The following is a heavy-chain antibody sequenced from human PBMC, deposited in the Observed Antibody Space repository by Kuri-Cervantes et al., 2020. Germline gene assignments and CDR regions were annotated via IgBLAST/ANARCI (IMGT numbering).Heavy chain of an antibody. J-gene: IGHJ4*02. D-gene: IGHD1-26*01. CDR2: ISYDETNK. Sequence: GESLKISCAASGFTFSSYAIHWVRQAPGKGLEWLAVISYDETNKHYADSLKGRFTISRDNSKNTLYLQMNSLRAEDTAVYYCARDRFGGSYGGGPFDYWGQGTLVTVSS. CDR1: GFTFSSYA. CDR3: ARDRFGGSYGGGPFDY. V-gene: IGHV3-30*01.